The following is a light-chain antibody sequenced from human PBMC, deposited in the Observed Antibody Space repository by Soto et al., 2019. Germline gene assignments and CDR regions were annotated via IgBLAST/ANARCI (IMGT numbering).Light chain of an antibody. CDR1: QTVNNY. Sequence: ETVLTQSPATLSLSPGESATLSCRTSQTVNNYVAWYQQRHGQPPRLLIHDASKRATGVPARFSGSGSGTDFTLTISSLEPEDSAVYYCQQRSNPLTFGGGTKVEIK. CDR2: DAS. CDR3: QQRSNPLT. J-gene: IGKJ4*01. V-gene: IGKV3-11*01.